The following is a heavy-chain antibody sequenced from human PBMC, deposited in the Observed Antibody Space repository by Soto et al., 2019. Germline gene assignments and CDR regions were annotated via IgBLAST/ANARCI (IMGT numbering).Heavy chain of an antibody. D-gene: IGHD2-15*01. J-gene: IGHJ4*02. CDR2: INAGNGNT. V-gene: IGHV1-3*01. CDR3: ARDCSGGSCYLATDY. Sequence: QVQLVQSGAEVKKPGASVKVSCKASGYTFTSYAMHWVRQAPGQRLEWMGWINAGNGNTKYSQKFQGRVTITRDTSASTAYMELSSLRSEDTAVYYCARDCSGGSCYLATDYWGQGTLVTVSS. CDR1: GYTFTSYA.